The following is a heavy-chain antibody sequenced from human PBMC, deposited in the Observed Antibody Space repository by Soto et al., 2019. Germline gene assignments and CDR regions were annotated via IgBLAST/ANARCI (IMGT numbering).Heavy chain of an antibody. V-gene: IGHV3-23*01. D-gene: IGHD3-10*01. J-gene: IGHJ4*02. CDR2: ISSSGGST. CDR3: AKGGGEY. Sequence: EVQLLESGGGLVQPGGSLRLSCAASGFTFSSYTMSWVRQGPGKGLEWVSGISSSGGSTVYADSVKGRFTISRDNFKNTLDLQMNSWRGVDTVVYYCAKGGGEYWGQGTAVTVSS. CDR1: GFTFSSYT.